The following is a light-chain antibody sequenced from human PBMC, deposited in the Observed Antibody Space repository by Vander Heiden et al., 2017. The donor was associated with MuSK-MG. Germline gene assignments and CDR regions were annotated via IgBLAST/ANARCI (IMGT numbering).Light chain of an antibody. V-gene: IGKV3-20*01. CDR3: QHFGRSPRGFT. Sequence: DIVLTLSPGSLSLSPGESVTLSCRASQSVTNNYLAWYQQKPGQAPRLLIYGASSRATGIPDRFSGSGSGTDFSLTISRLEPEDFAAYYCQHFGRSPRGFTFGPGTKLDIK. J-gene: IGKJ3*01. CDR2: GAS. CDR1: QSVTNNY.